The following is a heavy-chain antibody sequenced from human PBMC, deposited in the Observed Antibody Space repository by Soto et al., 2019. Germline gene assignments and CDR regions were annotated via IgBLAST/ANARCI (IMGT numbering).Heavy chain of an antibody. D-gene: IGHD4-17*01. V-gene: IGHV3-23*01. J-gene: IGHJ2*01. CDR1: GFTFSSYA. CDR2: ISGSGGRT. Sequence: GGSLRLSCAASGFTFSSYAMSWVRQAPGKGLEWVSSISGSGGRTYYADSVKGRFTIFRDNSKNTLYLEMNSLSAEDTAIYYCARVDYGDYGWYFDLWGRGTLVTVSS. CDR3: ARVDYGDYGWYFDL.